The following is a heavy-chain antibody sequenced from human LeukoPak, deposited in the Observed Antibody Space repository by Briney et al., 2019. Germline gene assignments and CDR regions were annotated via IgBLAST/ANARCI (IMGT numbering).Heavy chain of an antibody. J-gene: IGHJ4*02. CDR1: GGSISSGGYY. V-gene: IGHV4-31*03. CDR3: ARKYCSSTSCLYYFDY. Sequence: PSQTLSLTCTVSGGSISSGGYYWSWIRQHPGKGLEWIGYIYYSGSTYYNPSLKSRVTISVDTSKNQFSLKLSSVTAADTAVYYCARKYCSSTSCLYYFDYWGQGTLVTVSS. D-gene: IGHD2-2*01. CDR2: IYYSGST.